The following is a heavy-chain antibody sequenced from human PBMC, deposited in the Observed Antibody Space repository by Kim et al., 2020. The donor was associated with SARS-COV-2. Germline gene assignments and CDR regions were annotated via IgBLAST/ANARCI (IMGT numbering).Heavy chain of an antibody. CDR1: GFTFSSYW. Sequence: GGSLRLSCYASGFTFSSYWMSWVRQAPGKGLEWVANIRMDGSEIYYVDSVKGRFTISRDNAKNSLYLQMNSLRAEDTAVYYCARDGSYHDTSGLVVVNYYYALDVWGQGTTVTVSS. CDR3: ARDGSYHDTSGLVVVNYYYALDV. J-gene: IGHJ6*02. D-gene: IGHD3-22*01. CDR2: IRMDGSEI. V-gene: IGHV3-7*03.